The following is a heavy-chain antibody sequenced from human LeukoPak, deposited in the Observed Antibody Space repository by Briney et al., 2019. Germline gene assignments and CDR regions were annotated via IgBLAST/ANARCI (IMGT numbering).Heavy chain of an antibody. CDR2: IYSSGST. CDR3: ARSGSSWGHGMDV. D-gene: IGHD6-13*01. Sequence: SGTLSLTCTVSGGSISGYFWSWVRQPPGKGLEWIGRIYSSGSTNYNPSLMSRVTMSVDTSKNQFSLRLSTVTAADTAVYYCARSGSSWGHGMDVWGQGTTVTVSS. CDR1: GGSISGYF. V-gene: IGHV4-4*07. J-gene: IGHJ6*02.